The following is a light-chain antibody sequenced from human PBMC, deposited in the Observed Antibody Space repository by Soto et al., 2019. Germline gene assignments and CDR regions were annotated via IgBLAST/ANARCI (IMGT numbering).Light chain of an antibody. CDR1: RSDVGVYDY. V-gene: IGLV2-11*01. J-gene: IGLJ1*01. Sequence: QSALTQPRSVSGSPGQSVTISCSGTRSDVGVYDYVAWYQHHPGKAPKLMIYDVTKRPSGVPDRFSGSKFGNTASLTISGLQADDEADYYCCSFAGSYSSYVFGTGTKLTVL. CDR2: DVT. CDR3: CSFAGSYSSYV.